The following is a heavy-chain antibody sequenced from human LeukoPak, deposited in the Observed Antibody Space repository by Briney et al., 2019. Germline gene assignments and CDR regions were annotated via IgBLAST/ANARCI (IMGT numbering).Heavy chain of an antibody. J-gene: IGHJ4*02. D-gene: IGHD1-26*01. V-gene: IGHV3-72*01. CDR2: IRNKANSYTT. CDR3: ARARYSANDYSDY. Sequence: GGSLRLSCAASGFIFSSHGMNWVRQAPGKGLEWVGRIRNKANSYTTEYAASVKGRFTISRDDSKNSLYLQMSSLKTEDTALYYCARARYSANDYSDYWGQGTLVTVSS. CDR1: GFIFSSHG.